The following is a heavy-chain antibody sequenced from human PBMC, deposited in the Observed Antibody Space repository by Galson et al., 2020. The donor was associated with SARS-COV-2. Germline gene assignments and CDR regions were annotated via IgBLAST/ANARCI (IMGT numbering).Heavy chain of an antibody. Sequence: QAGGSLRLSCAASGFTLNNFAMHWVRQAPGKGLEWVAVISYEGSIKHYADSLKGRFTISRDSSKNTLYLQLNSLETEDTAVYHCVKVGGVFAVSSSYYLKDWGQGVLVTVSS. CDR1: GFTLNNFA. D-gene: IGHD3-22*01. V-gene: IGHV3-30*04. CDR3: VKVGGVFAVSSSYYLKD. CDR2: ISYEGSIK. J-gene: IGHJ4*02.